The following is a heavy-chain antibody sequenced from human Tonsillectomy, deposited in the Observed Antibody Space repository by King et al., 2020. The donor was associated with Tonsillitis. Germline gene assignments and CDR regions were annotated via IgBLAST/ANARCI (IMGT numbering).Heavy chain of an antibody. J-gene: IGHJ4*02. D-gene: IGHD7-27*01. CDR3: ARDANGPGALVDY. V-gene: IGHV3-74*01. CDR1: GFTFSSYW. CDR2: INNEGSSST. Sequence: VQLVESGGGLVQPGGSLRLSCAASGFTFSSYWMLWVRQAPGKGLVWVSRINNEGSSSTSYADSVTGRFTISRDNAKNTLYLQMNSLRAEDTGIYYCARDANGPGALVDYWGRGTLVSVSS.